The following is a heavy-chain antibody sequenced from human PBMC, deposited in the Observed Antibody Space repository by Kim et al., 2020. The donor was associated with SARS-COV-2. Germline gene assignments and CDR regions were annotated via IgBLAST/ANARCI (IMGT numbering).Heavy chain of an antibody. CDR1: GFTFTRYG. J-gene: IGHJ6*02. CDR3: AKDRRSVLHS. Sequence: WGSLRLSCAASGFTFTRYGMFWVRHAPGKVHDWASVISYDGSNTYYADSLKGRSTFSRANSKNTLYLQMNYMIATDTAVYYCAKDRRSVLHSRGQGTTVT. D-gene: IGHD2-15*01. V-gene: IGHV3-30*18. CDR2: ISYDGSNT.